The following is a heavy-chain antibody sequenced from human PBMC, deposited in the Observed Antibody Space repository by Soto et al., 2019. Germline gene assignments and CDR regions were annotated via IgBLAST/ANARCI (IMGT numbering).Heavy chain of an antibody. Sequence: EVQLVESGGGLVQPGGSLRLSCAASGFTFSSYWMHWVRQAPGKGLVWVSSINSDGSSTSYADSVKGRFTISRDNAKNTLYLQMNSLRAEDTAVYYCARDVRDFWSGYYPLYYYGMDVWGQGTTVTVSS. J-gene: IGHJ6*02. CDR2: INSDGSST. D-gene: IGHD3-3*01. V-gene: IGHV3-74*01. CDR3: ARDVRDFWSGYYPLYYYGMDV. CDR1: GFTFSSYW.